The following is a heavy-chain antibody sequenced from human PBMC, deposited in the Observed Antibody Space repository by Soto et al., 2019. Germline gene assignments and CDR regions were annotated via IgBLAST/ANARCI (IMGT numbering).Heavy chain of an antibody. Sequence: ASLKVSCKASGYTFTVYYMHWVRQAPGQGLEWMGWINPNSGGTNYAQKFQGWVTMTRDTSISTAYMELSRLRSDDTAVYYCARDGGTTMLAYYYYCMDVRCQGTTVTVSS. CDR3: ARDGGTTMLAYYYYCMDV. V-gene: IGHV1-2*04. CDR2: INPNSGGT. J-gene: IGHJ6*02. D-gene: IGHD1-7*01. CDR1: GYTFTVYY.